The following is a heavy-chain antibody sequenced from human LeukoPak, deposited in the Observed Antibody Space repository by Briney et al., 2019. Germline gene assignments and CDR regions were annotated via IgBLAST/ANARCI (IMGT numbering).Heavy chain of an antibody. CDR1: GFTFSSYS. Sequence: GGSLRLSCEASGFTFSSYSMNWVRQAPGKGLEWVSYISSSSSTIYYADSVKGRFTISRDNAKNSLYLQMNSLRDEDTAVYYCARDNVLRYFDWLLGLDYWGQGTLVTVSS. CDR3: ARDNVLRYFDWLLGLDY. CDR2: ISSSSSTI. D-gene: IGHD3-9*01. J-gene: IGHJ4*02. V-gene: IGHV3-48*02.